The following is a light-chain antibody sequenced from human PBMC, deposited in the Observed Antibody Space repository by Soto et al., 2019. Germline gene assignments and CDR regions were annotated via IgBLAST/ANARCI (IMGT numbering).Light chain of an antibody. V-gene: IGLV2-11*01. CDR1: SCDFGGYNY. Sequence: QSVLTQPRSVSGSPGQSVTISCTGTSCDFGGYNYVSWYQHHPGKAPKLIXXXXXERPSGANDRLSGSKSGNTASLTISGLQAEDEADYYCCSYAGTFYVFGTGTKVTVL. CDR2: XXX. CDR3: CSYAGTFYV. J-gene: IGLJ1*01.